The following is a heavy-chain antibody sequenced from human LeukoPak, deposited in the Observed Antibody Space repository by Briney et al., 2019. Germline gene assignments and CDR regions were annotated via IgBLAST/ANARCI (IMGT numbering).Heavy chain of an antibody. CDR3: TTGYFYCSSTSCYSYYMDV. D-gene: IGHD2-2*02. V-gene: IGHV3-15*01. CDR1: GFTFSNAW. J-gene: IGHJ6*03. CDR2: IKSKTDGGTT. Sequence: GGSLRLSCAASGFTFSNAWMSWVRQAPGKGLEWVGRIKSKTDGGTTDYAAPVKGRFTISRDDSKNTLYLQMNSLKTEDTAVYYCTTGYFYCSSTSCYSYYMDVWGKGTTVTVSS.